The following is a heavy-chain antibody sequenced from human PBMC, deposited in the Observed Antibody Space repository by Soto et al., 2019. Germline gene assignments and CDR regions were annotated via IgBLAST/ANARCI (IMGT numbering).Heavy chain of an antibody. J-gene: IGHJ4*02. D-gene: IGHD4-17*01. CDR2: IYYSGST. CDR1: GGPISSSSYY. CDR3: ARLYGDYILDFDY. V-gene: IGHV4-39*01. Sequence: SETLSLTCTVSGGPISSSSYYWGWIRQPPGKGLEWIGSIYYSGSTYYNPSLKSRVTISVDTSKNQFSLKLSSVTAADTAVYYCARLYGDYILDFDYWGQGTLVTVSS.